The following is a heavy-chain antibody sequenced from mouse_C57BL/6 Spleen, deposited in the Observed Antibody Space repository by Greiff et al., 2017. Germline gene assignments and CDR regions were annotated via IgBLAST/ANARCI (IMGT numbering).Heavy chain of an antibody. CDR2: IYPGDGDT. J-gene: IGHJ4*01. D-gene: IGHD1-1*01. CDR3: ARGGSLLLGERDY. Sequence: QVQLQQSGPELVKPGASVKISCKASGYAFSSSWMNWVKQRPGKGLEWIGRIYPGDGDTNYNGKFKGKATLTADKSSSTAYMQLSSLTSEDSAVYFCARGGSLLLGERDYWGQGTSVTVSS. V-gene: IGHV1-82*01. CDR1: GYAFSSSW.